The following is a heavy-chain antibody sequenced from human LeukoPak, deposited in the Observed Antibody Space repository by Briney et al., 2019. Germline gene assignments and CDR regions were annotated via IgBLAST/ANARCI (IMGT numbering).Heavy chain of an antibody. CDR3: ARDWGDGYRSDAFDI. V-gene: IGHV1-2*02. CDR1: GYTFTGYY. J-gene: IGHJ3*02. Sequence: ASVKVSCKASGYTFTGYYMHWVRQAPGQGVEWMGWINPNSGGTNYAQKFQGRVTMTRDTSISTAYMELSRLRSDDTAVYYCARDWGDGYRSDAFDIWGQGTMVTVSS. D-gene: IGHD5-24*01. CDR2: INPNSGGT.